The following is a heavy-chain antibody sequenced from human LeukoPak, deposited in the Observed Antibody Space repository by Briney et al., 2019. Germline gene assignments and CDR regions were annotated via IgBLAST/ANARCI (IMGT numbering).Heavy chain of an antibody. V-gene: IGHV3-20*04. J-gene: IGHJ6*03. CDR3: ARSRSGYYDYYYYYMDV. D-gene: IGHD3-3*01. CDR1: GFTFVDYG. Sequence: GGSLRLSCATSGFTFVDYGLSWVRRAPGKGLEWLCAINYNGAITNYADSVKGRFTISRDNAKNSLYLRMDSLRAEDTAVYYCARSRSGYYDYYYYYMDVWGKGTTVTVSS. CDR2: INYNGAIT.